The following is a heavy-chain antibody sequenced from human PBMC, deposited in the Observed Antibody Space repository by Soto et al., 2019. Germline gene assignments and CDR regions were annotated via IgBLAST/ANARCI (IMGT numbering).Heavy chain of an antibody. CDR1: GGSFTSNNW. V-gene: IGHV4-4*02. D-gene: IGHD1-7*01. Sequence: PSETLSLTCAVSGGSFTSNNWWTWVRQPPGQGLEWIGEIYRTGSTNYNPSLKSRVTISLDNSENQFSLKVTSLTAADTAVYYCASRDPGTSVDYWGQGTLVTVSS. CDR2: IYRTGST. CDR3: ASRDPGTSVDY. J-gene: IGHJ4*02.